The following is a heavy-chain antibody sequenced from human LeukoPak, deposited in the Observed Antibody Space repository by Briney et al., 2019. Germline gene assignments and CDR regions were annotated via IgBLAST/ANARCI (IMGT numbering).Heavy chain of an antibody. D-gene: IGHD1-26*01. Sequence: QPGGSLRLSCAASGFTFSSNWMHWVRQAPGKGLVCVSRINSDGSSTSYADSVKGRFTISRDNSKNTLYLQMSSLRLEDTALYYCVKGGSAGGDHWGQGTLVTVSS. V-gene: IGHV3-74*01. CDR3: VKGGSAGGDH. CDR1: GFTFSSNW. CDR2: INSDGSST. J-gene: IGHJ4*02.